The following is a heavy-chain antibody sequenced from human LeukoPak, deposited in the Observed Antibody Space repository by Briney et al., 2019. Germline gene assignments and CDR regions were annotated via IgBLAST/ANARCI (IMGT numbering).Heavy chain of an antibody. V-gene: IGHV3-43*01. D-gene: IGHD5-18*01. CDR3: AKGDVDSPMNFYH. CDR1: GFIFYDNT. Sequence: SGGSLRLSCAASGFIFYDNTMHWVRHAPGKGLEWVSLINWDGGSRYYEDSVKGRFTLSRDNSKNSLYLQMNSLRTEDTALYYCAKGDVDSPMNFYHWGQGTLVTVSS. J-gene: IGHJ4*02. CDR2: INWDGGSR.